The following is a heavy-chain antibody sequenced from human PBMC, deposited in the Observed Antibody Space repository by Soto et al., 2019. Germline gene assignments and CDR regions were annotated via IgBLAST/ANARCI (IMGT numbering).Heavy chain of an antibody. J-gene: IGHJ4*02. CDR3: ARGIPVSGSFDY. V-gene: IGHV4-31*03. CDR2: IYTTGST. D-gene: IGHD6-19*01. Sequence: SETLSLTCTVSGDSIGRGGYYWTWIRQHPGKGLEWIAYIYTTGSTYYNPSLKSRVGISVDTSKNQFSLKLSSVTAADTAVYYCARGIPVSGSFDYWGQGNLVTVSS. CDR1: GDSIGRGGYY.